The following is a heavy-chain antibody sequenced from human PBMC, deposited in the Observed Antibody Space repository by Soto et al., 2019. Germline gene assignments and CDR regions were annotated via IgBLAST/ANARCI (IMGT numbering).Heavy chain of an antibody. Sequence: ASVKVSCKPSGYTFTSYGISWVRQAPGQGLEWMGWISAYNGNTNYAQKLQGRVTMTTDTSTSTAYMELRSLRSDDTAVYYCARAVYAEKTNDYWGQGTLVTVSS. CDR1: GYTFTSYG. J-gene: IGHJ4*02. CDR3: ARAVYAEKTNDY. D-gene: IGHD1-1*01. CDR2: ISAYNGNT. V-gene: IGHV1-18*01.